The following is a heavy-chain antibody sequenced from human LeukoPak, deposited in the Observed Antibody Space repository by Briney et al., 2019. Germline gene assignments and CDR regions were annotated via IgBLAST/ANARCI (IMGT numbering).Heavy chain of an antibody. D-gene: IGHD3-10*01. J-gene: IGHJ5*02. CDR3: ARDRVGSGSYFNPAGAWFDP. Sequence: SETLSLTCTFSGGSISSYSWSWIRQPAGKGLEWIGRIYTSVSTNYNPSLKSRVTMSVDTSKNQCSLKLSSVTAAATAVYYCARDRVGSGSYFNPAGAWFDPWGQGTLVTVSS. CDR2: IYTSVST. CDR1: GGSISSYS. V-gene: IGHV4-4*07.